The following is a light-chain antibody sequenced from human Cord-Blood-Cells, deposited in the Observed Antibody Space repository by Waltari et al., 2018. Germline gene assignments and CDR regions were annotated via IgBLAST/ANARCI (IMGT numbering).Light chain of an antibody. CDR1: QSISSW. J-gene: IGKJ1*01. CDR3: QQYNSYSRT. CDR2: KAS. Sequence: DIQMTQSPSTLSASVGDRVTITCRASQSISSWLAWYQQKPGKAPKLLIYKASSLESGVPSRFSGSGSGTEFTLTISSLQPDDFATNYCQQYNSYSRTFGKGTKVESK. V-gene: IGKV1-5*03.